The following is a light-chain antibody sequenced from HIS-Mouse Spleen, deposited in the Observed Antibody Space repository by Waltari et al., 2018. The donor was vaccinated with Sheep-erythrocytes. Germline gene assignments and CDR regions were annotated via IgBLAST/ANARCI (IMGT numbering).Light chain of an antibody. Sequence: QSALTQPRSVSGSPGQSVTISCTGTSSDVGGYKYVSWYQQHPGKAPKLMSYDVSKRPSGVPGRFSGSKSGHTSSLTISGLQAEDEADYYCCSYAGSYNHVFATGTKVTVL. V-gene: IGLV2-11*01. CDR2: DVS. CDR1: SSDVGGYKY. CDR3: CSYAGSYNHV. J-gene: IGLJ1*01.